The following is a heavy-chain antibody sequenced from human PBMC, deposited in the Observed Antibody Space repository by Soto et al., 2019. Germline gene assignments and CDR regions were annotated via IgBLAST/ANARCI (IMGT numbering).Heavy chain of an antibody. CDR2: IIPILGIA. CDR1: GGTFSSYT. Sequence: ASVKVSCKASGGTFSSYTISWVRQAPGQGLEWMGRIIPILGIANYAQKFQGRVTITADKSTSTAYMELSSLRSEDTAVYYCARGENHGYSGYERFDYWGQGTLVTVSS. J-gene: IGHJ4*02. CDR3: ARGENHGYSGYERFDY. V-gene: IGHV1-69*02. D-gene: IGHD5-12*01.